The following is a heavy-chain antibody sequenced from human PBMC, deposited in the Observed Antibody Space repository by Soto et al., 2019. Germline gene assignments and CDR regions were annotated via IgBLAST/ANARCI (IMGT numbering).Heavy chain of an antibody. CDR3: ARVGDGIELSGRIQYFDN. J-gene: IGHJ4*02. CDR1: GGAISNYF. CDR2: INYNGNT. Sequence: SETLSLTCIVSGGAISNYFWSWIRQPPGKGPEWLGYINYNGNTNYNPSLKNRATMSIDTSKREFSLKLRSVTATDTAVYFCARVGDGIELSGRIQYFDNWGQGTLVTVSS. D-gene: IGHD3-10*01. V-gene: IGHV4-59*01.